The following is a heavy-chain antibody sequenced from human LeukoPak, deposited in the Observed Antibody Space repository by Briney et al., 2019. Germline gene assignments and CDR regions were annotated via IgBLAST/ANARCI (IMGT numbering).Heavy chain of an antibody. D-gene: IGHD5-12*01. CDR3: ARAYSGYEAFDY. V-gene: IGHV1-2*02. CDR2: INPNSGGT. Sequence: GASVKVSCKASGYTFTGYYIHWVRQATGQGLEWIGWINPNSGGTNYAQNFQGRVTMTRDTSSTYMELSTLRSDDTAVYYCARAYSGYEAFDYWGHGELVTVSS. CDR1: GYTFTGYY. J-gene: IGHJ4*01.